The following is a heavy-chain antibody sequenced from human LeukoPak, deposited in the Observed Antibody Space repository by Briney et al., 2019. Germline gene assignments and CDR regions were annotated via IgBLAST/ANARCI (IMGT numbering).Heavy chain of an antibody. CDR3: AKSRSGAVSGTLHFDY. CDR2: ISGSGGST. D-gene: IGHD6-19*01. V-gene: IGHV3-23*01. J-gene: IGHJ4*02. CDR1: GFTFSNYA. Sequence: GGSLRLSCAASGFTFSNYAMSWVRQAPGKGLEWVSAISGSGGSTYYADSVKGRFTISRDNSKNTLYQQMNSLRAEDTAVYYCAKSRSGAVSGTLHFDYWGQGTLVTVSS.